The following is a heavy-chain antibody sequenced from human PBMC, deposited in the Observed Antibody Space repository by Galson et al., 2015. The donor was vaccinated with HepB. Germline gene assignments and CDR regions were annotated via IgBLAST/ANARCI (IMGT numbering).Heavy chain of an antibody. D-gene: IGHD3-22*01. V-gene: IGHV2-70*01. CDR2: IDWDDDK. CDR1: GFSLSTSGMC. Sequence: PALVKPTQTLTLTCTFSGFSLSTSGMCVSWIRQPPGKALEWLALIDWDDDKYYSTSLKTRLTISKDTSKNQVVLTMTNMDPVDTATYYCARTRYYYDSSGYYYSEWGQGTLVTVSS. J-gene: IGHJ4*02. CDR3: ARTRYYYDSSGYYYSE.